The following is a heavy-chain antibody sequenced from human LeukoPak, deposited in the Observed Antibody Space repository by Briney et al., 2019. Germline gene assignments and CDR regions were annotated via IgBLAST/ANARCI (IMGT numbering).Heavy chain of an antibody. CDR1: GFSFSGYW. CDR3: TRWTVAPDY. V-gene: IGHV3-74*01. CDR2: ISSDGSST. D-gene: IGHD3/OR15-3a*01. J-gene: IGHJ4*02. Sequence: GGSLRLSCAASGFSFSGYWMHWVRQAPGKGLVWVSRISSDGSSTRYADSVKGRFTISRDNAKNTVYLQMNSLRAEDTAVYYCTRWTVAPDYWGQGTLVTVSS.